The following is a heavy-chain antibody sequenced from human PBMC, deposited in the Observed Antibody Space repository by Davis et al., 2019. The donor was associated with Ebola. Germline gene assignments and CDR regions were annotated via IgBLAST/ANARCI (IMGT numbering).Heavy chain of an antibody. CDR1: GFTVSSNY. CDR3: ARVASYSSGWYGTGFDY. J-gene: IGHJ4*02. CDR2: IYSGGST. Sequence: PGGSLRLSCAASGFTVSSNYMSWVRQAPGKGLEWVSVIYSGGSTYYADSVKGRFTISRDNAKNSLYLQMNSLSAEDTAVYYCARVASYSSGWYGTGFDYWGQGTLGTVSS. V-gene: IGHV3-53*01. D-gene: IGHD6-19*01.